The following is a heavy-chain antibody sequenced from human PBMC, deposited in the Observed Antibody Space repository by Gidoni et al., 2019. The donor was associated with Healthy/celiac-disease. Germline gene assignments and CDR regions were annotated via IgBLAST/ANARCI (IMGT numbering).Heavy chain of an antibody. CDR1: GFTFSSYS. CDR2: ISSSSSYI. CDR3: ARDLYGSGSSTNP. Sequence: EVQLVESGGGLVKPGGSLRLSCAASGFTFSSYSMNWVRQAPGKGLEWVSSISSSSSYIYYADSVKGRFTISRDNAKNSLYLQMNSLRAEDTAVYYCARDLYGSGSSTNPWGQGTLVTVSS. V-gene: IGHV3-21*01. J-gene: IGHJ5*02. D-gene: IGHD3-10*01.